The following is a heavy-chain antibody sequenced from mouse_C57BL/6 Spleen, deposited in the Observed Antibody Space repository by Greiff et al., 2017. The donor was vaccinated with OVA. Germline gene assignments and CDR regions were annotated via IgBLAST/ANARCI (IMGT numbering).Heavy chain of an antibody. CDR3: ARGQFITTVVAPYYFDY. CDR2: IHPNSGST. V-gene: IGHV1-64*01. J-gene: IGHJ2*01. CDR1: GYTFTSYW. D-gene: IGHD1-1*01. Sequence: VQLQQPGAELVKPGASVKLSCTASGYTFTSYWMHWVKQRPGQGLEWIGMIHPNSGSTNYNEKFKSKATLTVDKSSSTAYMQLSSLTSEDSAVYYCARGQFITTVVAPYYFDYWGKGTTLTVSS.